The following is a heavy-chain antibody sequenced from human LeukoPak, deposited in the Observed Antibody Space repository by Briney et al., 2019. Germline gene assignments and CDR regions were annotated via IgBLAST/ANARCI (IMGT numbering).Heavy chain of an antibody. CDR1: GYSISSGYY. Sequence: SETLSLTCTVSGYSISSGYYWVWIRQPPGKGLEWIGSIYRSGSTNYNPSLKSRVTISIDTSNNQFSLKLTSVTAADTAVYYCAREGGVSGTSLDPWGQGTLVTVSS. D-gene: IGHD1-7*01. CDR3: AREGGVSGTSLDP. J-gene: IGHJ5*02. CDR2: IYRSGST. V-gene: IGHV4-38-2*02.